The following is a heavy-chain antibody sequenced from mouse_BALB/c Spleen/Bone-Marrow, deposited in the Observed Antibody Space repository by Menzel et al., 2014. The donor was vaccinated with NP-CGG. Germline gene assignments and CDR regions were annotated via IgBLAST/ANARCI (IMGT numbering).Heavy chain of an antibody. CDR1: GFNIKDTY. Sequence: VQLQQPVAELVKPGAPVKLSCTAPGFNIKDTYMHWVKQRPEQGLEWIGRIDPANGNTKYDPKFQGKATITADTSSNTAYLQLSSLTSEDTAVYYCATMITDWYFDVWGAGTTVTVSS. CDR2: IDPANGNT. CDR3: ATMITDWYFDV. D-gene: IGHD2-4*01. J-gene: IGHJ1*01. V-gene: IGHV14-3*02.